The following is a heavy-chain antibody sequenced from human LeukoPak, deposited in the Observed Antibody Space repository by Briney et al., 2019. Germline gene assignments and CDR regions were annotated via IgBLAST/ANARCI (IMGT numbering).Heavy chain of an antibody. V-gene: IGHV1-24*01. Sequence: ASVKVSCKVSGYTLTELSMHWVRQAPGKGLEWMGGFDPEDGETIYAQKFQGRVTMTEDTSTDTAYMELSSLRSDDTAVYYCARGLHPYSSGWYYFDYWGQGTLVTVSS. CDR1: GYTLTELS. CDR2: FDPEDGET. D-gene: IGHD6-19*01. CDR3: ARGLHPYSSGWYYFDY. J-gene: IGHJ4*02.